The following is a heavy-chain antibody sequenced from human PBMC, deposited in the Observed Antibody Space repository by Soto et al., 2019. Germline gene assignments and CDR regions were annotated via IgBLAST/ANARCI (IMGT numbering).Heavy chain of an antibody. CDR3: AKDKEPDGVWDIDH. CDR2: IYGGGDVRT. V-gene: IGHV3-23*01. CDR1: GFTFYQYT. Sequence: EVQLLESGGDLVRPGGSLRLSCAGSGFTFYQYTMTWIRQAPGKGLEWVSSIYGGGDVRTSYAGPVKGRFTISRDNSRNTVFLQMNSLRDEDTAVYYCAKDKEPDGVWDIDHWGRGTLVTVSS. J-gene: IGHJ4*02. D-gene: IGHD4-17*01.